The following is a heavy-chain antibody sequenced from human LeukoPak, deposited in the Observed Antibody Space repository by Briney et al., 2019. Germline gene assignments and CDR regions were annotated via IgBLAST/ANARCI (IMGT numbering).Heavy chain of an antibody. CDR2: IYSGGST. CDR1: GFTVSSNY. CDR3: ARDFGGSYPRVYGMDV. V-gene: IGHV3-66*01. Sequence: GGSLRLSCAASGFTVSSNYMSWVRQAPGTGLERVSVIYSGGSTYYADSVKGRFTISRDNSKNTLYLQMNSPRAEDTAVYYCARDFGGSYPRVYGMDVGGQGTTVTVSS. J-gene: IGHJ6*02. D-gene: IGHD1-26*01.